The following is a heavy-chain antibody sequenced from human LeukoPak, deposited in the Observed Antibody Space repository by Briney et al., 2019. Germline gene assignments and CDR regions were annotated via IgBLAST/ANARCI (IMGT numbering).Heavy chain of an antibody. CDR1: GFTFSSYG. CDR3: AKDTDYGDYAPDY. CDR2: ISYDGSNK. D-gene: IGHD4-17*01. J-gene: IGHJ4*02. V-gene: IGHV3-30*18. Sequence: GRSLRLSCAASGFTFSSYGMHWVRQAPGKGLEWVAVISYDGSNKYYADSVKGRFTISKDNSKNTLYLQMNSLRAEDTAVYYCAKDTDYGDYAPDYWGQGTLVTVSS.